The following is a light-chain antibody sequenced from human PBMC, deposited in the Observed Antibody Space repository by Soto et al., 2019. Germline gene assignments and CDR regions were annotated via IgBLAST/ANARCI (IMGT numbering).Light chain of an antibody. V-gene: IGKV1-5*03. Sequence: DIPMTQSPSTLSASVGDRVTITCRASQSINSWLAWYQQKPGKAPKLLIYKASSLESGVPSRFSGFGSGTQFTLTITGLQPDDFATYYCQQYDTYPYTFGQGTKLEIK. CDR3: QQYDTYPYT. J-gene: IGKJ2*01. CDR2: KAS. CDR1: QSINSW.